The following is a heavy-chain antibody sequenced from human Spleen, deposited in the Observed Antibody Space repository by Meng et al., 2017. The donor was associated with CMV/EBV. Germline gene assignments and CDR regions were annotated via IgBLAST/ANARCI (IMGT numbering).Heavy chain of an antibody. CDR1: GYSFTSYW. CDR3: ARLRAEAGVDY. V-gene: IGHV5-51*01. Sequence: KVSCKASGYSFTSYWIGWVRQMPGKGLEWMGIIYPDDSDSRYSPSFQGQVTISADKSITTAYLQWSSLKASDTAMYYCARLRAEAGVDYWGQGTLVTVSS. J-gene: IGHJ4*02. D-gene: IGHD6-19*01. CDR2: IYPDDSDS.